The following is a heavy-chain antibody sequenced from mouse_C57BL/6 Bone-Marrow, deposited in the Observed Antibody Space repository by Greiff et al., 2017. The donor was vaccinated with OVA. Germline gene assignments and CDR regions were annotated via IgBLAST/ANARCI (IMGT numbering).Heavy chain of an antibody. D-gene: IGHD1-1*01. CDR3: AREFHYYGSSLDD. Sequence: QVQLQQPGAELVRPGTSVKLSCKASGYTFTSYWMHWVKQRPGQGLEWIGVIDPSDSYTNYNQKFKGKATLTVDTSSSTAYMQLSSLTSEDSAVYYCAREFHYYGSSLDDWGQGTTLTVSS. V-gene: IGHV1-59*01. CDR2: IDPSDSYT. CDR1: GYTFTSYW. J-gene: IGHJ2*01.